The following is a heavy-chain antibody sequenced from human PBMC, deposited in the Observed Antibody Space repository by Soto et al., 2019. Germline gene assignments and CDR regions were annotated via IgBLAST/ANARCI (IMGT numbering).Heavy chain of an antibody. J-gene: IGHJ3*02. CDR1: GYSFTSYW. Sequence: GESLKISCKGSGYSFTSYWIGWVRQMPGKGLEWMGIIYPGDSDTRYSPSFQGQVTISADKSTSTAYLQWSSLKASDTAMYYCARQIENYDYIWGSYRTNAFDIWGQGTMVTVSS. CDR3: ARQIENYDYIWGSYRTNAFDI. D-gene: IGHD3-16*02. V-gene: IGHV5-51*01. CDR2: IYPGDSDT.